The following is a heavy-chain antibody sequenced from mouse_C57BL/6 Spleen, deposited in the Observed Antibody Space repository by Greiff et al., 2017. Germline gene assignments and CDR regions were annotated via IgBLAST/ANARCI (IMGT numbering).Heavy chain of an antibody. D-gene: IGHD2-10*01. V-gene: IGHV1-22*01. J-gene: IGHJ2*01. CDR3: ARGGLLYFDY. Sequence: VQLKESGPELVKPGASVKMSCKASGYTFTDYNMHWVKQSHGKSLEWIGYINPNNGGTSYNQKFKGKATLTVNKSSSTAYMELRSLTSEDSAVYYCARGGLLYFDYWGQGTTLTVSS. CDR2: INPNNGGT. CDR1: GYTFTDYN.